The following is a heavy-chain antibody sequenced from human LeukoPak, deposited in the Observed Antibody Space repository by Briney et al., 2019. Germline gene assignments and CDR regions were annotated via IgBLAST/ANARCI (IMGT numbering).Heavy chain of an antibody. CDR1: GGSISSYH. D-gene: IGHD2-21*01. V-gene: IGHV4-59*08. J-gene: IGHJ3*02. CDR3: ARSVSWGLLVRDDAFDI. CDR2: IHYSGST. Sequence: TSETLSLTCTVSGGSISSYHWIWIRQPPGKGLEWIGYIHYSGSTNYNPFLKSRVTTSVDTSKKQFSLKLRSVTAADTAVYYCARSVSWGLLVRDDAFDIWGQGTMVTVSS.